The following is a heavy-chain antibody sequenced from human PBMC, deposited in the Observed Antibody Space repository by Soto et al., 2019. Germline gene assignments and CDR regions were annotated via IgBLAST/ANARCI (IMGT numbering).Heavy chain of an antibody. CDR3: AKDRDYCTNGVCYLFDY. CDR2: ISGSGGST. V-gene: IGHV3-23*01. Sequence: EVQLLESGGGLVQPGGSLRLSCAASGFTFSSYAMSWVRQAPGKGLEWVSAISGSGGSTYYADSVKVRFTISRDNSKNTLYLQMNSLRAEDTAVYYCAKDRDYCTNGVCYLFDYWGQGTLVTVSS. D-gene: IGHD2-8*01. CDR1: GFTFSSYA. J-gene: IGHJ4*02.